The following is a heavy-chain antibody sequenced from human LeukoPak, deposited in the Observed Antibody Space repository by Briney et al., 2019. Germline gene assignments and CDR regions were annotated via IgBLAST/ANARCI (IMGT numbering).Heavy chain of an antibody. CDR2: IYTSGST. D-gene: IGHD5-18*01. J-gene: IGHJ5*02. V-gene: IGHV4-4*07. CDR1: GGSISSYY. CDR3: ARAWIQLWSMSGGWFDP. Sequence: NPSETLSLTCTVSGGSISSYYWGWIRQPAGKGLEWIGRIYTSGSTNYNPSLKSRVTISVDTSKNQFSLKLSSVTAADTAVYYCARAWIQLWSMSGGWFDPWGQGTLVTVSS.